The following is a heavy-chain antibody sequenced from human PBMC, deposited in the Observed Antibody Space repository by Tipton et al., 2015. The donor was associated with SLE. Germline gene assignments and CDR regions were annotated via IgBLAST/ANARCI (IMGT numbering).Heavy chain of an antibody. V-gene: IGHV3-9*01. CDR2: ISWNSGIV. J-gene: IGHJ4*02. Sequence: SLRLSCAVSGVTFDDYAMHWVRQAPGKGLEWVSGISWNSGIVAYADSVKGRFTISRDNAKNSLYLQINSLRAEDTAFYYCAKDREPGVVIPAYWGRGTLVTVSS. CDR1: GVTFDDYA. CDR3: AKDREPGVVIPAY. D-gene: IGHD3-3*01.